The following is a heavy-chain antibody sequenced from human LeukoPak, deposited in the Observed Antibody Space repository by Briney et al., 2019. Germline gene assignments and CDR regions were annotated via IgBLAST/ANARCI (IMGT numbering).Heavy chain of an antibody. CDR2: IYPRDGST. CDR1: GYTFTSNY. V-gene: IGHV1-46*01. D-gene: IGHD3-22*01. J-gene: IGHJ4*02. CDR3: AYESYDSSGYYYDY. Sequence: ASVKVSCKASGYTFTSNYIHWVRQAPGQGLEWMGMIYPRDGSTSYAQKFQGRVTVTRDTSTSTVHMELSGLRSEDTAVYYCAYESYDSSGYYYDYWGQGTLVTVSS.